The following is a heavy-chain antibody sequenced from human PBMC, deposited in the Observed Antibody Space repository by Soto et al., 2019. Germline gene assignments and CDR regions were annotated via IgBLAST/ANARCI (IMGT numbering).Heavy chain of an antibody. V-gene: IGHV1-24*01. Sequence: QVQLVQSGAEVKKPGASVKVSCKVSGYTLTELSMHWVRQAPGKRLEWMGGFDPEDGETIYGQKFQGRVTMTEDTSTDTAYIQLSSLRSEDTAVYYCATRERWLRLDDYFDSWGQGTLVSVSS. J-gene: IGHJ4*02. CDR3: ATRERWLRLDDYFDS. CDR2: FDPEDGET. CDR1: GYTLTELS. D-gene: IGHD5-12*01.